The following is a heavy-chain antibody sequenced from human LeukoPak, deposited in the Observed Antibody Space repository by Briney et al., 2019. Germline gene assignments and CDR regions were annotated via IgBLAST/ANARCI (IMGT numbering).Heavy chain of an antibody. CDR3: ARQASDYFYYYMDV. CDR1: GGSISSSSYY. J-gene: IGHJ6*03. V-gene: IGHV4-39*01. Sequence: SETLSLTCTVTGGSISSSSYYWAWIRQPPGKGLEWIGSIYYSGTTYYNPSLESRVTISEDTSKNQFSLMLRSATAADTAVYFCARQASDYFYYYMDVWGKGTTVTVSS. CDR2: IYYSGTT.